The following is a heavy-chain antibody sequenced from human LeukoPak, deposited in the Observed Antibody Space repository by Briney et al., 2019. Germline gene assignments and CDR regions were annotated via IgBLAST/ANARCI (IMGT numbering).Heavy chain of an antibody. CDR1: GFTFSSYA. CDR2: ISYDGSNK. V-gene: IGHV3-30-3*01. CDR3: ATANHYDFWSGYYMFDY. J-gene: IGHJ4*02. Sequence: GGSPRLSCAASGFTFSSYAMHWVRQAPGKGLEWVAVISYDGSNKYYADSVKGRFTISRDNSKNTLYLQMNSLRAEDTAVYYCATANHYDFWSGYYMFDYWGQGTLVTVSS. D-gene: IGHD3-3*01.